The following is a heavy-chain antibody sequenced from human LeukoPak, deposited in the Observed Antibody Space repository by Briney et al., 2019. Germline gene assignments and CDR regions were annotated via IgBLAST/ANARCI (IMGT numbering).Heavy chain of an antibody. J-gene: IGHJ4*02. D-gene: IGHD5-24*01. CDR2: IYYSGSS. Sequence: SQTLSLTCTVSGGSINSGGYYWSWIRQHPGKGLEWIGYIYYSGSSYYNPSLRSRVTISVDTSKNHFSLKLSSVTAADTAVYYCARNRDGYNSFDYWGQGTLVTVSS. CDR1: GGSINSGGYY. CDR3: ARNRDGYNSFDY. V-gene: IGHV4-31*03.